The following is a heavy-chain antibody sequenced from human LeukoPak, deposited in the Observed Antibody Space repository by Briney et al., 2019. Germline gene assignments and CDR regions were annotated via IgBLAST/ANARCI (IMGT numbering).Heavy chain of an antibody. J-gene: IGHJ4*02. V-gene: IGHV3-33*01. D-gene: IGHD6-13*01. CDR1: GFTFSSYD. CDR2: IWYDGSNK. Sequence: GGSLRLSCAASGFTFSSYDMHWVRQAPGKGLEWVEVIWYDGSNKYYADSVKGRFTISRDNSKNTLYLQMNSLRAEDTAVYYCARVHGSSWHHYFDYWGQGTLVTVSS. CDR3: ARVHGSSWHHYFDY.